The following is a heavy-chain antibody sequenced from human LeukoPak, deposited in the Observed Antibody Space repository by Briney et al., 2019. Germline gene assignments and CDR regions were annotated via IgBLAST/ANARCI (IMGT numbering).Heavy chain of an antibody. V-gene: IGHV3-23*01. D-gene: IGHD5-24*01. CDR2: ISSSGESP. Sequence: GGSLRLSCAASGFTFSRYAMSWVRQAPGKGLEWVCGISSSGESPYYADSVKGRFTISRDNSKNTLYLEINSLRAEDTAVYYCAKKSRDRYNPFDYLGQGTLVTVSS. CDR1: GFTFSRYA. CDR3: AKKSRDRYNPFDY. J-gene: IGHJ4*02.